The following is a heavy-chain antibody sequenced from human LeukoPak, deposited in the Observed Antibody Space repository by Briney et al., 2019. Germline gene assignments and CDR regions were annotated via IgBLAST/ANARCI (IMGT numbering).Heavy chain of an antibody. CDR2: INEDGTTT. D-gene: IGHD3-10*02. Sequence: PGGSLRLSCVASEFTLSNYWMYWVRQAPGKGLVWVSHINEDGTTTSDADSVKGRFTISRDSAKNSLYLQMNSPRAEDTAVYYCAELGITMIGGVWGKGTTVTISS. CDR3: AELGITMIGGV. J-gene: IGHJ6*04. V-gene: IGHV3-74*01. CDR1: EFTLSNYW.